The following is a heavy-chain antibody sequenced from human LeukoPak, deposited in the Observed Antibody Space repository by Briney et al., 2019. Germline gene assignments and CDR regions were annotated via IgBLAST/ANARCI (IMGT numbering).Heavy chain of an antibody. Sequence: EGSLRLSCAVSGFTFDDYDMSWVRQAPGRGLEWVSGMNWNGDYTGYADSLKGRFTISRDNAKNSLYLQMNSLRAEDTALYYCARGAGWGYQLRGPFHYWGQGTLVTVSS. CDR1: GFTFDDYD. V-gene: IGHV3-20*04. CDR2: MNWNGDYT. J-gene: IGHJ4*02. CDR3: ARGAGWGYQLRGPFHY. D-gene: IGHD2-2*01.